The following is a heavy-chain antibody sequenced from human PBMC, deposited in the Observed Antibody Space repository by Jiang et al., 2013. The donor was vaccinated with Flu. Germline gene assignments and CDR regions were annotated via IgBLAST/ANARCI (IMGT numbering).Heavy chain of an antibody. CDR2: ISGSGGST. D-gene: IGHD7-27*01. CDR1: SYA. J-gene: IGHJ4*02. CDR3: AKDPNWAIHYWFDY. V-gene: IGHV3-23*01. Sequence: SYAMSWAQAPGKGLEWVSAISGSGGSTYYADSVKGRFTISRDNSKNTLYLQMNSLRAEDTAVYYCAKDPNWAIHYWFDYWGQGTLVTVSS.